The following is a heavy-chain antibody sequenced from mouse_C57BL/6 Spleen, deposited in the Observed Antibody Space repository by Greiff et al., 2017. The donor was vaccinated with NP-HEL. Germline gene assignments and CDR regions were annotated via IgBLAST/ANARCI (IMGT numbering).Heavy chain of an antibody. CDR2: IHPNSGST. CDR1: GYTFTSYW. Sequence: VQLQQPGAELVKPGASVKLSCKASGYTFTSYWMHWVKQRPGQGLEWIGMIHPNSGSTNYNEKFKSKATLTVDKSSSTAYMQLSSLTSEDSAVYYCARGETAQAKFLYYYAMDYWGQGTSVTVSS. V-gene: IGHV1-64*01. CDR3: ARGETAQAKFLYYYAMDY. J-gene: IGHJ4*01. D-gene: IGHD3-2*02.